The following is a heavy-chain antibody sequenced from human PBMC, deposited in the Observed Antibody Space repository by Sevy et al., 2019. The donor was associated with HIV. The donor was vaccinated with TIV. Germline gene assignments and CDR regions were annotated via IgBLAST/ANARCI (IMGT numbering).Heavy chain of an antibody. Sequence: SETLSLTCAVYGGSFSGYYWSWIRQPPGKGLEWIGEINHSGSTNYNPSLKSRVTISVDTSKNQFSLKLSSVTAADTAVYYCAGLFTDFWSAYYGMDVWGQGTTVTVSS. CDR3: AGLFTDFWSAYYGMDV. V-gene: IGHV4-34*01. D-gene: IGHD3-3*01. J-gene: IGHJ6*02. CDR2: INHSGST. CDR1: GGSFSGYY.